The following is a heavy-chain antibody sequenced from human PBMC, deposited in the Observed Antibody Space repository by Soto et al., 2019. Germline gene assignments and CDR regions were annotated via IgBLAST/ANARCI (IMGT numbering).Heavy chain of an antibody. D-gene: IGHD3-10*01. J-gene: IGHJ4*02. CDR2: INHSGST. CDR1: GGSFSGYY. Sequence: QVQLQQWGAGLLKPSETLSLTCAVYGGSFSGYYWSWIRQPPGKGLEWIGEINHSGSTNYNPSLKSRVTISVDTSKNQFSLKLSSVTAADTAVYYCARAHYYGSGSGCRFDYWGQGTLVTVSS. CDR3: ARAHYYGSGSGCRFDY. V-gene: IGHV4-34*01.